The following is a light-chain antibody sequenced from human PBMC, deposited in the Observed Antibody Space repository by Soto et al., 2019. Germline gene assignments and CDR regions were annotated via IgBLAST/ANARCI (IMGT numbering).Light chain of an antibody. Sequence: DIQMTQSPSSLSASVGDRVAITCRASQDIRTNLGWFQHTPGTGPQRLIYAASRLQSGAPSRFSGSASGTEFNLPITSLQPADSAPYFCLQHNDFPWTFGQGTKVEI. CDR3: LQHNDFPWT. CDR1: QDIRTN. J-gene: IGKJ1*01. V-gene: IGKV1-17*01. CDR2: AAS.